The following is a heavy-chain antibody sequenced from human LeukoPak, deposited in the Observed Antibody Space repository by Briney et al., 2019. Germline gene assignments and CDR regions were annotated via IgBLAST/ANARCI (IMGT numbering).Heavy chain of an antibody. J-gene: IGHJ3*02. Sequence: ASVKVSCKPSGYTFTSYALSWVRQAPGQGLEWMGWISAYNGNTNYAQKLQGRVTMTTDTSTSTAYMELRSLRSDDTAVYYCARDTSGTYDSSGYYYVPPDAFDIWGQGTMVTVSS. V-gene: IGHV1-18*01. CDR1: GYTFTSYA. CDR3: ARDTSGTYDSSGYYYVPPDAFDI. CDR2: ISAYNGNT. D-gene: IGHD3-22*01.